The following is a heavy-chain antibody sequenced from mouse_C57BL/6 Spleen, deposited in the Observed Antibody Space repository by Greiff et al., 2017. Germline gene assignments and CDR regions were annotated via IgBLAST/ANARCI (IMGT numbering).Heavy chain of an antibody. Sequence: QVQLQQSGAELVKPGASVKLSCKASGYTFPEYTIHWVKQRSGQGLEWIGWFYPGSGSIKYNEKFKDKATLTADKSSRTVYMELSRLTSEASACDCCARHENYGSSYDFDYWCQGTTLTVSS. CDR3: ARHENYGSSYDFDY. J-gene: IGHJ2*01. V-gene: IGHV1-62-2*01. CDR2: FYPGSGSI. D-gene: IGHD1-1*01. CDR1: GYTFPEYT.